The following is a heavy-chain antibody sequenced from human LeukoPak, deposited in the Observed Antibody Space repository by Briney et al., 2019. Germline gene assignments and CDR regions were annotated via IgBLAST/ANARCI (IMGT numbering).Heavy chain of an antibody. V-gene: IGHV3-48*03. D-gene: IGHD3-16*01. CDR1: GFTFSSYE. CDR2: ISSSGSTI. CDR3: VRDRKGGGSVA. J-gene: IGHJ5*02. Sequence: GGSLRLSCEASGFTFSSYEMNWVRQAPGKGLEWVSYISSSGSTIYYADSVKGRFTISRDNSKNTLYLQMNSLRADDTALYYCVRDRKGGGSVAWGQGTLVTVSS.